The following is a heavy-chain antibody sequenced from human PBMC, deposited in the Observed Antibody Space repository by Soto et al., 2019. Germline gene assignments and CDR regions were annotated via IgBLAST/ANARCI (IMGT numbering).Heavy chain of an antibody. CDR2: IKSKADGETK. CDR1: GFTFSHAW. CDR3: CVIKSRDKYSTSGYSFEP. J-gene: IGHJ5*02. Sequence: PGGSLRLSCAASGFTFSHAWRSWVRQAPGKGLEWVGRIKSKADGETKDYGAPVRGRFTISRDDSQDILYLHMNSLRIEDTAVYYCCVIKSRDKYSTSGYSFEPWGPGTLVTVPQ. D-gene: IGHD4-4*01. V-gene: IGHV3-15*01.